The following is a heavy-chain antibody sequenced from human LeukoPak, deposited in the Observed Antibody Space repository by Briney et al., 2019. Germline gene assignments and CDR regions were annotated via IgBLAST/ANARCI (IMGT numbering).Heavy chain of an antibody. V-gene: IGHV3-74*01. Sequence: GGSLRLSCTASGFSFSGHWMHWARQLPGKGLVWVSRISPTGSTTSYADSVKGRFTVSRDNAKNTLYLQMNSLRAEDTAVYYCARDGGYSGFDADCWGQGTLVTVSS. CDR1: GFSFSGHW. CDR2: ISPTGSTT. J-gene: IGHJ4*02. CDR3: ARDGGYSGFDADC. D-gene: IGHD5-12*01.